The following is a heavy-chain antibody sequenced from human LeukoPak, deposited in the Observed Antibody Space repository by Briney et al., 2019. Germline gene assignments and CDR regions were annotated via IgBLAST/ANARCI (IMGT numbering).Heavy chain of an antibody. Sequence: SETLSLTCTVSGGSISPYYWTWIRQPPGKGLEWIGYVYYNGNTNYNPSLKSRITISVDTSKNQFSLRLKSVTAADTAVYYCARGPLSSRTTWTWFDPWGQGTLVAVSS. CDR1: GGSISPYY. D-gene: IGHD3/OR15-3a*01. V-gene: IGHV4-59*01. J-gene: IGHJ5*02. CDR2: VYYNGNT. CDR3: ARGPLSSRTTWTWFDP.